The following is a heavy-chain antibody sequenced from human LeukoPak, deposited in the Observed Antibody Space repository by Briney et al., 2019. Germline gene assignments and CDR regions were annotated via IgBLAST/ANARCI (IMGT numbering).Heavy chain of an antibody. J-gene: IGHJ3*02. D-gene: IGHD1-26*01. CDR1: GLSLCNAW. V-gene: IGHV3-15*07. CDR2: IKSKTDGGTT. CDR3: ITDPGEWEPI. Sequence: PLGSLRLSGAASGLSLCNAWMHRMGEAPAKLLHRVGRIKSKTDGGTTDYGAPVKGRFIISRDDSKNTLYLQMNGLKIEDTAVYYCITDPGEWEPIWGQGTMVTVSS.